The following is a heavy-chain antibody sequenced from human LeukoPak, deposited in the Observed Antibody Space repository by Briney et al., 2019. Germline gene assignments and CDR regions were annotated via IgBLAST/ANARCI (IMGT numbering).Heavy chain of an antibody. CDR2: INHSGST. Sequence: SETLSLTCAAYGGSFSGYYWSWIRQPPGKGLEWIGEINHSGSTNYNPSLKSRVTISVDTSKNQFSLKLSSVTAADTAVYYCARGRRYSGSRNNWFDPWGQGTLVTVSS. J-gene: IGHJ5*02. D-gene: IGHD1-26*01. V-gene: IGHV4-34*01. CDR3: ARGRRYSGSRNNWFDP. CDR1: GGSFSGYY.